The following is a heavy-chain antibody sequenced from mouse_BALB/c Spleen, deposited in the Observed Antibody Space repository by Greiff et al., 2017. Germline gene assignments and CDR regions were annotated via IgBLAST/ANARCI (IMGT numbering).Heavy chain of an antibody. Sequence: VQLQQSGPELVKPGASVKISCKASGYSFTGFYMHWVKQSHVKSLEWIGRINPYNGATSYNQNFKDKASLTVDKSSSTAYMELHSLTSEDSAVYYCARSGDRYFDYWGQGTTLTVSS. CDR2: INPYNGAT. D-gene: IGHD2-13*01. CDR3: ARSGDRYFDY. CDR1: GYSFTGFY. J-gene: IGHJ2*01. V-gene: IGHV1-31*01.